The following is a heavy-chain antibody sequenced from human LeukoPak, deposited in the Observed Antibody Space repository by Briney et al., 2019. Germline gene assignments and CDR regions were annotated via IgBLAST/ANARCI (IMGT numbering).Heavy chain of an antibody. V-gene: IGHV3-23*01. J-gene: IGHJ4*02. CDR3: ATGYYDIVS. CDR2: ISGSGDSA. Sequence: GGSLRLSCAASGFTFSNYAMRWVRQAPGKGLEWVSGISGSGDSAYYADSVKGRFTISRDNAKNSLYLQMNSLRAEDTAVYYCATGYYDIVSWGQGTLVTVSS. D-gene: IGHD3-9*01. CDR1: GFTFSNYA.